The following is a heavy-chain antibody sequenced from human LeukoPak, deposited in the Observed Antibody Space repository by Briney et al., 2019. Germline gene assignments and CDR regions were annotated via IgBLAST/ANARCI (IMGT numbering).Heavy chain of an antibody. CDR2: INPNSGGT. V-gene: IGHV1-2*02. D-gene: IGHD3-10*01. CDR1: GYTFTGYY. J-gene: IGHJ6*02. Sequence: GASVKVSCKASGYTFTGYYMHWVRQAPGQGPEWMGWINPNSGGTNYAQKFQGRVTMTRDTSISTAYMELSRLRSDDTAVYYCAREIENGSGSYYYYYGMDVWGQGTTVTVSS. CDR3: AREIENGSGSYYYYYGMDV.